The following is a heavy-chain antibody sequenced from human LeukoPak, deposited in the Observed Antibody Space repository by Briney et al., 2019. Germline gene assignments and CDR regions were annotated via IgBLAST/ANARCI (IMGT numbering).Heavy chain of an antibody. CDR2: LNPTGGST. J-gene: IGHJ4*02. CDR3: AREYGSRITMVRGLMIY. Sequence: ASVKVSCKASGYTFSNFYMHWVRQAPGQGLEWMGVLNPTGGSTDYAQKFQGRVTMTRDTSTSTVYIELSSLRSDDTAVYYCAREYGSRITMVRGLMIYWGQGTLVTVSS. D-gene: IGHD3-10*01. V-gene: IGHV1-46*01. CDR1: GYTFSNFY.